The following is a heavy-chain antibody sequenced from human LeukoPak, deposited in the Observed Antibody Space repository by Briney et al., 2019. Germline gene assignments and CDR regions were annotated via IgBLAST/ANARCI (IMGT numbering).Heavy chain of an antibody. J-gene: IGHJ4*02. V-gene: IGHV1-69*01. D-gene: IGHD2-2*01. Sequence: SVKVSCKASGGTFRNYPISWVRQAPGQGLEWMGGILPIFRMTNYAEKSQGRVTITADESTTTAYLELNSLRSEDTAVYYCAICSSTWSGDRPDSWGQGSLVTVSS. CDR3: AICSSTWSGDRPDS. CDR2: ILPIFRMT. CDR1: GGTFRNYP.